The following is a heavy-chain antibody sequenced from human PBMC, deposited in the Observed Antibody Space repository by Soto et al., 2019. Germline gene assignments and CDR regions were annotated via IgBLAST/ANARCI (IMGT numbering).Heavy chain of an antibody. J-gene: IGHJ6*02. Sequence: SVKVSCKASGGTFSSYAISWVRQAPGQGLEWMGGIIPIFGTANYAQKFQGRVTITADESTSTAYMELSSLRSEDTAVYYCARDQPEVLRFLEWSSEYGMDVWGQGTTVTVSS. CDR3: ARDQPEVLRFLEWSSEYGMDV. D-gene: IGHD3-3*01. CDR2: IIPIFGTA. CDR1: GGTFSSYA. V-gene: IGHV1-69*13.